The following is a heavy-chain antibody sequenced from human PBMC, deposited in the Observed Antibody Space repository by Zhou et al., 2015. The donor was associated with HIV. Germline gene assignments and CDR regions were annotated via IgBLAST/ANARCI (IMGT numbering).Heavy chain of an antibody. CDR1: GGTFSSYA. CDR2: IIPIFGTA. J-gene: IGHJ4*02. D-gene: IGHD6-13*01. V-gene: IGHV1-69*01. Sequence: QVQLVQSGAEVKKPGSSVKVSCKASGGTFSSYAISWVRQAPGQGLEWMGGIIPIFGTANYAQKFQGRVTITADESTSTAYMELSSLRSEDTAVYYCARGIAAAGKGVWNWNFDYWGQGTLVTVSS. CDR3: ARGIAAAGKGVWNWNFDY.